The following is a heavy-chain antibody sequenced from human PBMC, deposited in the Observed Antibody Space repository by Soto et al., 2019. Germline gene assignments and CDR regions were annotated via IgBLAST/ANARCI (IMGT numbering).Heavy chain of an antibody. CDR2: IYYSGST. CDR3: ARWNDSSGYYYW. V-gene: IGHV4-31*03. D-gene: IGHD3-22*01. Sequence: LSLTCTVSGGSISSGGYYWSWIRQHPGKGLEWIGYIYYSGSTYYNPSLKSRVTISVDTSKNQFSLKLSSVTAADTAVYYCARWNDSSGYYYWWGQGTLVTVSS. J-gene: IGHJ4*02. CDR1: GGSISSGGYY.